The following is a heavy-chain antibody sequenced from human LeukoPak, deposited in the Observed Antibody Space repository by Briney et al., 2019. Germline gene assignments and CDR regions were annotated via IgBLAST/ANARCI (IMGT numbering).Heavy chain of an antibody. CDR2: IKSKSNGETT. J-gene: IGHJ4*02. V-gene: IGHV3-15*01. CDR1: GLIVSNEW. Sequence: GGSLRLSCAASGLIVSNEWMNWVRQTPGKGLEWVGLIKSKSNGETTHYAAPVKGRFTISRDDSKNTLFLQMNILQTEDTAMYYCVTERAGAFEDWGQGTLVTVSS. CDR3: VTERAGAFED. D-gene: IGHD6-19*01.